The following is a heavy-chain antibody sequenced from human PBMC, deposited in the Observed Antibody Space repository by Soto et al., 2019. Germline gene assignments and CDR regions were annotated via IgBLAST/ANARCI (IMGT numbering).Heavy chain of an antibody. Sequence: EVQLVQSGAEVKKPGESLKISCKGSGYSFTSYWIGWVRQMPGKGLEWMGIIYPGDSDTRYSPSFQGQVTISADKSISTAYLQWSSLKASDTAMYYCARHLVVPAAMPALFDYWGQGTLVTVSS. D-gene: IGHD2-2*01. V-gene: IGHV5-51*01. CDR1: GYSFTSYW. CDR2: IYPGDSDT. J-gene: IGHJ4*02. CDR3: ARHLVVPAAMPALFDY.